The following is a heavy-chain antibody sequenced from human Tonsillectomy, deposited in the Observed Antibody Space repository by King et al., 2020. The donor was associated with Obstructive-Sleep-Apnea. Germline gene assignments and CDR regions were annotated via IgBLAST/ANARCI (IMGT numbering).Heavy chain of an antibody. D-gene: IGHD2-21*02. J-gene: IGHJ2*01. CDR1: GITFSTYT. CDR3: AREGWVGCGGACYGIVWYFDL. CDR2: ISGSNSFI. Sequence: VQLVESGGGLVKPGGSLRLSCAASGITFSTYTMNWVRQAPGKGLEWVSSISGSNSFIYYADSVKGRFTISRDNAKNSLYLQMNSLRAEDTAVYYFAREGWVGCGGACYGIVWYFDLWGRGTLVTVSS. V-gene: IGHV3-21*01.